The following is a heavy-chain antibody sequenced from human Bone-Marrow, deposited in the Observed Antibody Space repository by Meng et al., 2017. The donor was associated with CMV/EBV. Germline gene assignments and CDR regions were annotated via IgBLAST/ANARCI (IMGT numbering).Heavy chain of an antibody. J-gene: IGHJ4*02. CDR2: IYYSGST. Sequence: SETLSLTCTVSGGSISSSSYYWCWIRHPPGKGLEWLGSIYYSGSTYYNPSLKSRVTISVDTSKNQFSLKLSSVTAADTAVYYCAGFYCGGDCYLFDYWGQGTLVTVSS. CDR3: AGFYCGGDCYLFDY. V-gene: IGHV4-39*01. CDR1: GGSISSSSYY. D-gene: IGHD2-21*01.